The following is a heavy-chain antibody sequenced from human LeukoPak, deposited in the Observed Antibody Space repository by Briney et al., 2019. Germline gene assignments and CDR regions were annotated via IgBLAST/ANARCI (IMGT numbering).Heavy chain of an antibody. Sequence: GGSLRLSCAASGFTFSSYAMYWVRHAPGKGLGWVAVISYVGSKKYYTDSVKGRFTISRDNSKNTLYLQMNSLRAENTAVYYCTRDLITMVRGVMLYYYYGMDVWGQGTTVTVSS. D-gene: IGHD3-10*01. CDR2: ISYVGSKK. CDR3: TRDLITMVRGVMLYYYYGMDV. CDR1: GFTFSSYA. V-gene: IGHV3-30-3*01. J-gene: IGHJ6*02.